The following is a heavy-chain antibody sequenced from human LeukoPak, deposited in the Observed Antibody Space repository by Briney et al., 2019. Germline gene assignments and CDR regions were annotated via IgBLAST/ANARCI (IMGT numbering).Heavy chain of an antibody. D-gene: IGHD3-22*01. CDR1: GFTFSSYW. CDR3: ARDRAYYYDSSGYLGV. V-gene: IGHV3-7*01. CDR2: IKQDGSEK. J-gene: IGHJ6*02. Sequence: PGGSLRLSCAASGFTFSSYWMSWVRQAPGKGLEWVANIKQDGSEKYYVDSVKGRFTISRDNAKNSLYLQMNSLRAEDTAVYYCARDRAYYYDSSGYLGVWGQGTTVTVSS.